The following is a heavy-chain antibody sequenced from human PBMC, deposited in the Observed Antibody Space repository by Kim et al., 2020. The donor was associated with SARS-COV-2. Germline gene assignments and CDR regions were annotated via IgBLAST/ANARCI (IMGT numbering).Heavy chain of an antibody. Sequence: GESLKISCKGSGYSFTSYWIGWVRQMPGKGLEWMGIIYPGDSDTRYSPSFQGQVTISADKSISTAYLQWSSLKASDTAMYYCASPRGYYYDSSGYYHDAFDIWGQGTMVTVSS. J-gene: IGHJ3*02. V-gene: IGHV5-51*01. CDR3: ASPRGYYYDSSGYYHDAFDI. CDR1: GYSFTSYW. CDR2: IYPGDSDT. D-gene: IGHD3-22*01.